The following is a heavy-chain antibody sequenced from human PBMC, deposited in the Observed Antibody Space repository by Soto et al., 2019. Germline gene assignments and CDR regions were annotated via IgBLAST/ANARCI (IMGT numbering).Heavy chain of an antibody. Sequence: QVQLVQSGAEVKKPGSSVKVSCKASGGTFSSYAISWVRQAPGQGLEWMGGIIPIFGTANYAQKFQGRVTITADESTSKAYMELSSLRSEDTAVYYCARGSSTVKRGKGAYYYYYGMDVWGQGTTVTVSS. J-gene: IGHJ6*02. V-gene: IGHV1-69*01. D-gene: IGHD7-27*01. CDR3: ARGSSTVKRGKGAYYYYYGMDV. CDR1: GGTFSSYA. CDR2: IIPIFGTA.